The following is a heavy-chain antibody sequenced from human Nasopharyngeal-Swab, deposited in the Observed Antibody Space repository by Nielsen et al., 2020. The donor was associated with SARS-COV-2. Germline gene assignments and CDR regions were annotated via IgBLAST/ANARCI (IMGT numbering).Heavy chain of an antibody. D-gene: IGHD6-19*01. J-gene: IGHJ5*02. Sequence: GGSLRLSCAASGFTFSSYAMHWVRQAPGKGLEWVAVISYDGSNKYYADSVKGRLTISRDNSKNTLYLQMNSLRAEDTAVYYCARDRGIAVANNWFDPWGRGTLVTVSS. CDR1: GFTFSSYA. CDR2: ISYDGSNK. CDR3: ARDRGIAVANNWFDP. V-gene: IGHV3-30*04.